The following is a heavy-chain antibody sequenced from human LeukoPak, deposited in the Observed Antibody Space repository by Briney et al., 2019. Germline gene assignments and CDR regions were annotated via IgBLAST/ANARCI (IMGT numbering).Heavy chain of an antibody. CDR2: IYHSGST. CDR1: GGSISSGGYY. D-gene: IGHD2-2*02. Sequence: PSETLSLTCTVSGGSISSGGYYWSWIRQPPGKGLEWIGYIYHSGSTYYNPSLKSRVTISVDRSKNQFSLKLSSVTAADTAVYYCARDRYCSSTSCYMMTGDIWGQGTMVTVSS. J-gene: IGHJ3*02. CDR3: ARDRYCSSTSCYMMTGDI. V-gene: IGHV4-30-2*01.